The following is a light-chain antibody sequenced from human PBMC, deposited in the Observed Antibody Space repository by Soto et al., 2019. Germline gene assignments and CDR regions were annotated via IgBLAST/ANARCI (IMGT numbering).Light chain of an antibody. J-gene: IGKJ4*01. V-gene: IGKV3D-15*01. CDR1: QSVSSN. CDR3: QQLNSYPLT. CDR2: DVS. Sequence: EIVMTPSPATLSVSPGERATLSCRASQSVSSNLAWYQQKPGQAPRLLIYDVSKRATGIPDRFSGSGSGTDFTLTISSLQPEDFATYYCQQLNSYPLTFGGGTKVDIK.